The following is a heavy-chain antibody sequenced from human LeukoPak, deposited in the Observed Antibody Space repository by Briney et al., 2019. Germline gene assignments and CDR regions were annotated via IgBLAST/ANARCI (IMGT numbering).Heavy chain of an antibody. CDR3: ARDHEEWELLLAWGAFDI. CDR1: GYTFTSYD. D-gene: IGHD1-26*01. CDR2: MNPNSGNT. V-gene: IGHV1-8*01. Sequence: ASVKVSCKASGYTFTSYDINWVRQATGQGLEWMGWMNPNSGNTGYAQKFQGRVTMTRNTSISTAYMELSSLRSEDTAVYYCARDHEEWELLLAWGAFDIWGQGTMVTVSS. J-gene: IGHJ3*02.